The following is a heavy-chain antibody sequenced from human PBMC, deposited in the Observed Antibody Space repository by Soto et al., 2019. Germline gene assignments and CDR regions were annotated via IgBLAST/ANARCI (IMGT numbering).Heavy chain of an antibody. CDR2: INPSDSHT. D-gene: IGHD3-22*01. Sequence: GGCLKISCQGSGYTFTNHWITWVRQMPGKGLEWMGSINPSDSHTSYSPSFQGHVTMSVDKSISTAYLQWSSLKASDTAMYYCARHASYYVSSGYFGTYWGQGTLVTVSS. V-gene: IGHV5-10-1*01. J-gene: IGHJ4*02. CDR1: GYTFTNHW. CDR3: ARHASYYVSSGYFGTY.